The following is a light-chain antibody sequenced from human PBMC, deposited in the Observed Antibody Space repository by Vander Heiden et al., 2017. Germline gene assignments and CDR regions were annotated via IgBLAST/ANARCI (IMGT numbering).Light chain of an antibody. CDR1: QSLLTRSNNVNY. Sequence: DIVLSQSPDSLALSLGERATINCTSSQSLLTRSNNVNYLAWHQQKPGQPPKLLICWASTRDAGVPDRFSGSGSETDFTLTISPVQAEDVAVYYCQQYYSIPPTFGQGTKVEIK. V-gene: IGKV4-1*01. J-gene: IGKJ1*01. CDR3: QQYYSIPPT. CDR2: WAS.